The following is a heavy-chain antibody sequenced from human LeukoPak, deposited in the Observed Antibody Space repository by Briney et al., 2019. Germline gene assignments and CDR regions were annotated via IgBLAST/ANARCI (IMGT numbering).Heavy chain of an antibody. J-gene: IGHJ3*02. V-gene: IGHV1-46*01. Sequence: GASVKVSCKASGYTFTNYYIHWVRQAPGQGLEWMGIINPGGRSTSYAQKFQGRVTITADESTSTAYMELSSLRSEDTAVYYCARPLEMATIRGYTSAFDIWGQGTMVTVSS. CDR2: INPGGRST. CDR3: ARPLEMATIRGYTSAFDI. CDR1: GYTFTNYY. D-gene: IGHD5-24*01.